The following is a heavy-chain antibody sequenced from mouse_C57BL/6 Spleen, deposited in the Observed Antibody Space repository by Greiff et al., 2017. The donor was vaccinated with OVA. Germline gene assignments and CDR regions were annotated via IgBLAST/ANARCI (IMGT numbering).Heavy chain of an antibody. J-gene: IGHJ3*01. CDR1: GYAFSSSW. CDR2: IYPGDGDT. Sequence: QVQLKESGPELVKPGASVKISCKASGYAFSSSWMNWVKQRPGKGLEWIGRIYPGDGDTNYNGKFKGKATLTADKSSSTAYMQLSSLTSEDSAVYFCARDYYGSSYGAWFAYWGQGTLVTVSA. CDR3: ARDYYGSSYGAWFAY. V-gene: IGHV1-82*01. D-gene: IGHD1-1*01.